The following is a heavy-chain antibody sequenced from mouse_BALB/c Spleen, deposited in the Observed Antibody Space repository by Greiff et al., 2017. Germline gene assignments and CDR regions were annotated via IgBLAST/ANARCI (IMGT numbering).Heavy chain of an antibody. V-gene: IGHV1S137*01. CDR1: GYTFTSYW. CDR3: ARGQDAMDY. CDR2: ISTYYGDA. J-gene: IGHJ4*01. Sequence: VQLQQPGAELVKPGASVKLSCKASGYTFTSYWMHWVKQSHAKSLEWIGVISTYYGDASYNQKFKGKATMTVDKSSSTAYMELARLTSEDSAIYYCARGQDAMDYWGQGTSVTVSS. D-gene: IGHD6-1*01.